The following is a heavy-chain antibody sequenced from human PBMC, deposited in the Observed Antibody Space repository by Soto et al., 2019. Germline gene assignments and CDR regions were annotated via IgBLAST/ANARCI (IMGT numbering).Heavy chain of an antibody. CDR2: VYYTGKT. CDR3: ARTVWELHAFDI. Sequence: SETLSLTCTVSGASIDNYSWTWVQQSPGKGLEWIGYVYYTGKTNYNPSLMSRVTISIDMSKTQYSLRLSSVTAADTAVYYCARTVWELHAFDIWGQGTLVTVSS. J-gene: IGHJ3*02. CDR1: GASIDNYS. D-gene: IGHD1-26*01. V-gene: IGHV4-59*01.